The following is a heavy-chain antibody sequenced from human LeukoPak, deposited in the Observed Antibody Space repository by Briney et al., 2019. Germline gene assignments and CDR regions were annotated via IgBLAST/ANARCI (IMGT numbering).Heavy chain of an antibody. J-gene: IGHJ4*02. CDR2: INHSGST. CDR1: GGSFSGYY. V-gene: IGHV4-34*01. CDR3: ARACAQWLPPDY. D-gene: IGHD6-19*01. Sequence: SETLSLTCAVYGGSFSGYYWSWIRQPPGKGLEWIGEINHSGSTNYNPSLKSRVTISVDTSKNQFSLKLSSVTAADTAVYYCARACAQWLPPDYWGQGTLVTVSS.